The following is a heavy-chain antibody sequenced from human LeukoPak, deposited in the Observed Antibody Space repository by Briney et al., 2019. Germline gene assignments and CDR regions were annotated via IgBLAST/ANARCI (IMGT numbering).Heavy chain of an antibody. CDR3: ARQRGGSGPMDV. CDR2: IYYSGST. V-gene: IGHV4-39*01. J-gene: IGHJ6*02. CDR1: GGSISSSSYY. Sequence: SETLSLTCTVSGGSISSSSYYWGWIRQPPGKGLEWIGSIYYSGSTYYNPSLKSRVTISVDTSKNQFSLKLSSVTAADTAVYYCARQRGGSGPMDVWGQGTTVTVSS. D-gene: IGHD3-16*01.